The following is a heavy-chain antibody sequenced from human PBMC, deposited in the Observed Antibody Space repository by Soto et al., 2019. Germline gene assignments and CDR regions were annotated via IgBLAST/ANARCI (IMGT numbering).Heavy chain of an antibody. CDR3: AKESKVVGATLDY. V-gene: IGHV1-2*02. J-gene: IGHJ4*02. Sequence: AXVKVSCKASGYTFTGYYMNWVRQAPGQGLEWMGWINPNSGGTNYAQKFQGRVTMTRNTSISTAYMELSRLRSDDTAVYYCAKESKVVGATLDYWGQGTLVTVSS. CDR1: GYTFTGYY. D-gene: IGHD1-26*01. CDR2: INPNSGGT.